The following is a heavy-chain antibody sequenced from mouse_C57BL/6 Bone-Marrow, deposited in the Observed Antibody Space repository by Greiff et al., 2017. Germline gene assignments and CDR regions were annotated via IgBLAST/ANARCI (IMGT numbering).Heavy chain of an antibody. CDR2: INPYNGGT. CDR3: ARDSSYGFAY. CDR1: GYTFTDYY. Sequence: EVHLVESGPVLVKPGASVKMSCKASGYTFTDYYMNWVKQSHGKSLEWIGVINPYNGGTSYNQKFKGKATLTVDKSSSTAYMELNSLTSEDSAVYYCARDSSYGFAYWGQGTLVTVSA. V-gene: IGHV1-19*01. J-gene: IGHJ3*01. D-gene: IGHD1-1*01.